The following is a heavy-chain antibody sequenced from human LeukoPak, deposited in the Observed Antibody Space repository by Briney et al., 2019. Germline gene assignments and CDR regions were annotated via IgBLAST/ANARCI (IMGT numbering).Heavy chain of an antibody. J-gene: IGHJ6*03. CDR2: ISSSSSSTI. Sequence: GGSLRLSCAASGFTFSSYSMNWVRQAPGKGLEWVSYISSSSSSTIYYADSVKGRFTISRDNSKNSLYLQMNSLRTEDTALYYCAKASYYYYMDVWGKGTTVTISS. V-gene: IGHV3-48*04. CDR1: GFTFSSYS. CDR3: AKASYYYYMDV.